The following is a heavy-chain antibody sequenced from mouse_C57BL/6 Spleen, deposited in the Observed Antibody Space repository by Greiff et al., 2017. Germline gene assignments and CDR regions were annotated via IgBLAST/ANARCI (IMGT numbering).Heavy chain of an antibody. D-gene: IGHD6-5*01. Sequence: VQLQQSGAELMKPGASVKLSCKVTGYTFPGYWIAWVKQRPGHGLGWIGEILPGSGSTNYNEKFKGKATFTADTSTNTAYMLLSSLTNEDSAIYYCATYCDWFAYWGQGTLVTVSA. CDR1: GYTFPGYW. CDR3: ATYCDWFAY. CDR2: ILPGSGST. V-gene: IGHV1-9*01. J-gene: IGHJ3*01.